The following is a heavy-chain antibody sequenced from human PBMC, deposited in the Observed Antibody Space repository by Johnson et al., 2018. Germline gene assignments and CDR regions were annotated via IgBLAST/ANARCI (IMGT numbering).Heavy chain of an antibody. CDR2: ISYDGSNK. CDR1: GFTFSSYG. V-gene: IGHV3-30*18. Sequence: QLVESGGGVVQPGGSLRLSCEASGFTFSSYGMHWVRQAPGKGLEWVAVISYDGSNKYYADSVKGRFTISRDNSKNTLYLQMNSLRAEDTAVYYCAKSPQSDYGDYQNYYYYYMDVWGKGTTVTVSS. CDR3: AKSPQSDYGDYQNYYYYYMDV. J-gene: IGHJ6*03. D-gene: IGHD4-17*01.